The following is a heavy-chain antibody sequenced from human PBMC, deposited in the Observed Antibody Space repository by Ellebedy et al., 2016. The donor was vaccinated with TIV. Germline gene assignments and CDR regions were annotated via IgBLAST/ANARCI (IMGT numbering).Heavy chain of an antibody. CDR1: GGSISGTYTSYY. CDR3: ARDLGSGRYPGH. CDR2: IYDSGRT. J-gene: IGHJ4*02. Sequence: SETLSLTXNVSGGSISGTYTSYYWGWIRQPPGKGLEWIGSIYDSGRTHYNPSLKSRVTMSIDESKNDFSLKLTSVTAADTAVYYCARDLGSGRYPGHWGQGTLVTVSS. V-gene: IGHV4-39*07. D-gene: IGHD3-10*01.